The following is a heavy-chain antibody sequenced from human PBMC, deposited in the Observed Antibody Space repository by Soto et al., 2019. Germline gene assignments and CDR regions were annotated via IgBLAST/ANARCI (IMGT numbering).Heavy chain of an antibody. Sequence: GASVKVSCKASGYTFTSYYMHWVRQAPGQGLEWMGIINPSGGSTSYAQKFQARVTMTRDTSTSTVYMELSSLRSEDTAVYYCAREGEPQGPQHIVVETAIHDAFDIWGQGTMVTVSS. CDR2: INPSGGST. CDR1: GYTFTSYY. V-gene: IGHV1-46*01. D-gene: IGHD2-21*02. CDR3: AREGEPQGPQHIVVETAIHDAFDI. J-gene: IGHJ3*02.